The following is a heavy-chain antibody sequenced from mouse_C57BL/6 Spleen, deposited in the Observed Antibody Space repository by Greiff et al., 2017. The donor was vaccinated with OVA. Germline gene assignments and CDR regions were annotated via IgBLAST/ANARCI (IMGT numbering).Heavy chain of an antibody. D-gene: IGHD3-1*01. J-gene: IGHJ3*02. V-gene: IGHV1-54*01. CDR1: GYAFTNYL. Sequence: VKLMESGAELVRPGTSVKVSCKASGYAFTNYLIEWVKQRPGQGLEWIGVINPGSGGTNYNEKFKGKATLTADKSSSTAYMQLSSLTSEDSAVYFCARSGDGYWGQGTLVTVSA. CDR3: ARSGDGY. CDR2: INPGSGGT.